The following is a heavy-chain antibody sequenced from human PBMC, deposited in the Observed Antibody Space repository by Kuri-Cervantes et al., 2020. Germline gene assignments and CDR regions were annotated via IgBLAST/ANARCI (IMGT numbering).Heavy chain of an antibody. CDR2: IIPIFGTA. D-gene: IGHD6-19*01. Sequence: SVKVSCKASGGTFSSYAISWVRQAPGQGLEWMGGIIPIFGTANYAQKFQGRVTITADESTSTVYMELSSLRSEDTAVYYCARGSYSSGWSPHTYWYFDLWGRGTLVTVSS. V-gene: IGHV1-69*13. CDR1: GGTFSSYA. J-gene: IGHJ2*01. CDR3: ARGSYSSGWSPHTYWYFDL.